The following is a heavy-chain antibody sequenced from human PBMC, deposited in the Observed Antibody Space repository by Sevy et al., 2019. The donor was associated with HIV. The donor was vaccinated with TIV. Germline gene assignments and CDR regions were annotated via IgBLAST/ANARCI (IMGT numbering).Heavy chain of an antibody. Sequence: ETLSLTCTVSGGSISSYYWSWIRQPPGKGLEWIGYIYYSGSTNYNPSLKSRVTISVDTSKNQFSLKLSSVTAADTAVYYCARGQFPAMVYFDYWGQGTLVTVSS. CDR2: IYYSGST. D-gene: IGHD5-18*01. CDR3: ARGQFPAMVYFDY. V-gene: IGHV4-59*01. J-gene: IGHJ4*02. CDR1: GGSISSYY.